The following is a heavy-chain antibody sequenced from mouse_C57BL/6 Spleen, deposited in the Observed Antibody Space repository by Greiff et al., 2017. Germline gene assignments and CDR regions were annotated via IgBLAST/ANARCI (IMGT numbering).Heavy chain of an antibody. CDR3: AREGYEGYAMDY. D-gene: IGHD2-3*01. CDR1: GYTFTSYW. V-gene: IGHV1-64*01. CDR2: IHPNSGST. J-gene: IGHJ4*01. Sequence: VQLQQSGAELVKPGASVKLSCKASGYTFTSYWMHWVKQRPGQGLEWIGMIHPNSGSTNYNEKFKSKATLTVDKSSSTAYMQLSSLTSEDSAVYYCAREGYEGYAMDYWGQGTSVTVSS.